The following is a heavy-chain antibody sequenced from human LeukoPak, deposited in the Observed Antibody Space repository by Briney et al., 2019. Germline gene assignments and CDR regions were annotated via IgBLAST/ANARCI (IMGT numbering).Heavy chain of an antibody. J-gene: IGHJ4*02. CDR1: GGSISSYY. CDR2: IYTSGST. CDR3: ARGRSYYDTGRVGGYLDY. D-gene: IGHD3-22*01. Sequence: SETLSLTCTVSGGSISSYYWSWIRQPAGKGLEWIGRIYTSGSTNYNPSLKSRVTMSVDTSKNQFSLKLSSVTAADTAVYYCARGRSYYDTGRVGGYLDYWGQGTLVTVSS. V-gene: IGHV4-4*07.